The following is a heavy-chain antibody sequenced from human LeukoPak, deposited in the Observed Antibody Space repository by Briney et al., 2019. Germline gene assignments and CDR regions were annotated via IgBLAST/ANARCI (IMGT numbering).Heavy chain of an antibody. V-gene: IGHV3-48*02. CDR2: ISSSSRAI. CDR1: GFTFSSYS. J-gene: IGHJ3*02. Sequence: GGSLRLSCAASGFTFSSYSMNWVRQAPGKGLEWISYISSSSRAIYYADSVKGRFTISRDNAKNSLYLQMNSLRDEDTAVYYCARESRESCAAFDIWGQGTMVTVSS. CDR3: ARESRESCAAFDI.